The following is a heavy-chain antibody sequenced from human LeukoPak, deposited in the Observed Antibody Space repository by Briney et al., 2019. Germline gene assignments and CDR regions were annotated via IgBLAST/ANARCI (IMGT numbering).Heavy chain of an antibody. J-gene: IGHJ4*02. CDR1: GYTFTNYY. D-gene: IGHD1/OR15-1a*01. CDR2: INPSGGSI. V-gene: IGHV1-46*01. Sequence: ASVKVACKASGYTFTNYYMHWVRQAPGQGLEWMGIINPSGGSIMYAQKFQGRVTMTRDTSTSTVYMELSSLRSEDTAVYYCARSPISATGDLDSWGQGTLVTVSS. CDR3: ARSPISATGDLDS.